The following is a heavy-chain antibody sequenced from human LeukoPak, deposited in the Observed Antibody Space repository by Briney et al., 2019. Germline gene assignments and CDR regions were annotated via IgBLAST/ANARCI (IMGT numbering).Heavy chain of an antibody. V-gene: IGHV3-30*03. J-gene: IGHJ6*03. D-gene: IGHD4-17*01. CDR2: ISYDGSNK. CDR1: GFTFSSYW. Sequence: PGGSLRLSCAASGFTFSSYWMSWVGKAPGKGLNWVAVISYDGSNKYYADSVKGRFTISRDNSKNTLYLQMNSLRAEDTAVYYRARDYGDYDYYYYYMDVWGKGTTVTVSS. CDR3: ARDYGDYDYYYYYMDV.